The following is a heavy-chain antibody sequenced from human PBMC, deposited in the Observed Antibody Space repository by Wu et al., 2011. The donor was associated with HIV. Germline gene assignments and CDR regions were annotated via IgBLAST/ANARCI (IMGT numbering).Heavy chain of an antibody. CDR1: GGTFTSYC. Sequence: CGREVKKTRVSVKVSCKASGGTFTSYCCQLGTTDPGQGLEWMGRIILCFDTADYAHNFQGRITIIADEAASTVYMQLNRLKPDDTALYYCAREWRYCTGGSPCPSEYLQHWGQGTLV. V-gene: IGHV1-69*15. CDR3: AREWRYCTGGSPCPSEYLQH. J-gene: IGHJ1*01. D-gene: IGHD2-8*02. CDR2: IILCFDTA.